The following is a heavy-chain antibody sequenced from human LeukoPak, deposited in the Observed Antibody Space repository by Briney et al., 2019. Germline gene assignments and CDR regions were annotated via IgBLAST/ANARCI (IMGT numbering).Heavy chain of an antibody. J-gene: IGHJ6*02. V-gene: IGHV3-13*01. Sequence: GGSLRLSCAASGFTFSSYDMHWVRQSSGKGLEWVSSIGTAGDTYCLGSVKGRFTISRENAKNSLYLQLNSLRIGDTAVYYCVRGIWLDVWGQGTTVTVSS. CDR3: VRGIWLDV. D-gene: IGHD3-10*01. CDR2: IGTAGDT. CDR1: GFTFSSYD.